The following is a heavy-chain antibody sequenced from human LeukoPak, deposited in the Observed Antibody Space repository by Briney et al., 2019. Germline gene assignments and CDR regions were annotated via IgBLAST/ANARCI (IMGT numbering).Heavy chain of an antibody. Sequence: GGSLRLSCVASEFTFSNYWMHWVRQPPGKGLVWVPRIYVDGRTTNYADSVKGRFTISRDNAKNTVYLEMNSLSVEDTATYYCIRDFRSADLWGQGTLVTVTS. CDR3: IRDFRSADL. V-gene: IGHV3-74*01. J-gene: IGHJ5*02. CDR1: EFTFSNYW. CDR2: IYVDGRTT.